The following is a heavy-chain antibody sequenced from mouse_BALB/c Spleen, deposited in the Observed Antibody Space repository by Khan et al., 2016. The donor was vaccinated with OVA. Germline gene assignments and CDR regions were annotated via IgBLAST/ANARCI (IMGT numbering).Heavy chain of an antibody. V-gene: IGHV1-9*01. CDR3: VCTRDYGRSYMDY. CDR1: GYTFSGYW. D-gene: IGHD1-1*01. J-gene: IGHJ2*01. CDR2: ILPGSGNT. Sequence: QVQLKRSGPELMKPGASVKISCKATGYTFSGYWIEWVKQRPGHGLEWIGEILPGSGNTKYNEKFKGKATLTADTSSNTAYMQLSSLTSEDSAVYYCVCTRDYGRSYMDYWGQGSTLTVFS.